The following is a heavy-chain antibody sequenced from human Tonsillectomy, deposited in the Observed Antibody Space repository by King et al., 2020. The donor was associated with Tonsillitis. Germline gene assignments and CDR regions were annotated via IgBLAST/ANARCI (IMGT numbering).Heavy chain of an antibody. Sequence: QLVQSGGGLVKPGGSLRLSCAASGFTFSSYSMSWVRQAPGKGLEWVSSISGSSSYIYNADSVKGRFTISRDNAKNSLYLQMNSLRAEDTALYYCVRDSGYSYGYWGVFDPWGQGTLVTVSS. CDR3: VRDSGYSYGYWGVFDP. J-gene: IGHJ5*02. CDR1: GFTFSSYS. CDR2: ISGSSSYI. V-gene: IGHV3-21*01. D-gene: IGHD5-18*01.